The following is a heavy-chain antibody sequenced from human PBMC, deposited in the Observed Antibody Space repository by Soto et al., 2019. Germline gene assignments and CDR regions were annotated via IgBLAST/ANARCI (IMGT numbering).Heavy chain of an antibody. CDR1: GFTFSSYA. V-gene: IGHV3-30-3*01. D-gene: IGHD2-2*01. J-gene: IGHJ4*02. CDR3: SRGPSSLTRFDY. Sequence: GGSLRLSCAASGFTFSSYAMHWVRQAPGKGLEWVAVISYDGSNKYYANSVKGRFTISRDNSKNTLYLQMNSLRAEDTAVYYCSRGPSSLTRFDYWGQGTLVTVSS. CDR2: ISYDGSNK.